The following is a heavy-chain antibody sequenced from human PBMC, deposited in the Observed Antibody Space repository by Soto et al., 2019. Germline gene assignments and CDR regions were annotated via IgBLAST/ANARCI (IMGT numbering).Heavy chain of an antibody. Sequence: VKVSCKASGYTFTGYYMHWVRQAPGQGLEWMGWINPNSGGTNYAQKFQGRVTMTRDTSISTAYMELGRLRSDDTAVYYCASDLAYDILTGTPLDAFDIWGQGTMVTVS. CDR2: INPNSGGT. V-gene: IGHV1-2*02. CDR1: GYTFTGYY. CDR3: ASDLAYDILTGTPLDAFDI. D-gene: IGHD3-9*01. J-gene: IGHJ3*02.